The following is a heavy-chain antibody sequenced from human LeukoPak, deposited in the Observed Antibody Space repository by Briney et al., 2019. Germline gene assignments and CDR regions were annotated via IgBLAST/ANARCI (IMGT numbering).Heavy chain of an antibody. D-gene: IGHD2-2*01. CDR2: IYPGDPDT. J-gene: IGHJ4*02. Sequence: MGIIYPGDPDTRYSPSFQGQVTISADKSISTAYLQWSSLKASDTAMYYCARTRVPAAPFDYWGQGTLVTVSS. V-gene: IGHV5-51*01. CDR3: ARTRVPAAPFDY.